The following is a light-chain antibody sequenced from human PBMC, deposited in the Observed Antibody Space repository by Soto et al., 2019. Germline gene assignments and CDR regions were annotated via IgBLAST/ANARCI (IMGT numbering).Light chain of an antibody. V-gene: IGKV3-20*01. CDR3: QQHGTSPIT. CDR1: QSVSSSY. CDR2: GAS. Sequence: EIVLTQSPATLSVSPGERATLSCRASQSVSSSYLAWYQQKPGQAPRLLIYGASSRATGIPDRFSSSGSGTDFTLTISSLEPEDFAVYYCQQHGTSPITFGQGTRLEIK. J-gene: IGKJ5*01.